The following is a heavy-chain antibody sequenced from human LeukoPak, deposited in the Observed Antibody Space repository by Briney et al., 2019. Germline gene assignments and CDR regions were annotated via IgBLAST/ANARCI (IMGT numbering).Heavy chain of an antibody. V-gene: IGHV4-59*01. CDR2: IYYSGST. J-gene: IGHJ3*02. CDR1: GGSISSYY. CDR3: ARQSSHVRYFDRLSKPPDAFDI. Sequence: SETLSLTCTVSGGSISSYYWSWIRQPPGKGLEWIGYIYYSGSTNYNPSLKSRVTISVDTSKNQFSLKLSSVTAADTAVYYCARQSSHVRYFDRLSKPPDAFDIWGQGTMVTVSS. D-gene: IGHD3-9*01.